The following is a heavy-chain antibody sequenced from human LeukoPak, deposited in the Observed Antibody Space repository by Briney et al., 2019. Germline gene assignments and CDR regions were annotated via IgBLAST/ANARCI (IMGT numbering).Heavy chain of an antibody. Sequence: SETLSLTCTVSGGSISNYYWNWIRQPPGKGLEWIGYIYYSGSTNYNPSLRSRVTISVDTSKNQFSLKMNPVTAADTAVYFCARDWCSRTSCFRGGFDIWGQGTMVTVSS. CDR1: GGSISNYY. CDR3: ARDWCSRTSCFRGGFDI. V-gene: IGHV4-59*12. CDR2: IYYSGST. J-gene: IGHJ3*02. D-gene: IGHD2-2*01.